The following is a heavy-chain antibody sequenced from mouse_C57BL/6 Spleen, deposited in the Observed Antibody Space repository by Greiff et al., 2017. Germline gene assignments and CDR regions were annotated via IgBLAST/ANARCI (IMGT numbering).Heavy chain of an antibody. CDR3: ARRLGHYYAMDY. D-gene: IGHD1-2*01. J-gene: IGHJ4*01. CDR2: IYPGDGDT. CDR1: GYAFSSYL. Sequence: QVQLQQSGAELVKPGASVKISCKASGYAFSSYLMNWVKQRPGKGLEWIGQIYPGDGDTNYNGKFKGKATLTADKSSSTAYMQLSSLTSEDSAVYFCARRLGHYYAMDYWGQGTSVTVSS. V-gene: IGHV1-80*01.